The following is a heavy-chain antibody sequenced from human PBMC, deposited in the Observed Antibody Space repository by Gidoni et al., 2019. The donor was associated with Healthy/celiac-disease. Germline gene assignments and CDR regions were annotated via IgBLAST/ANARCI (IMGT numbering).Heavy chain of an antibody. V-gene: IGHV4-59*01. CDR1: GGSISSSY. Sequence: QVQLQESGPGLVKPSETLSLTCTVSGGSISSSYWRWFRPPPGQGLEVIGVIYFSGSTNYSPALKSRVTKSGDTSKNQFSLKLSSVTAADTAVYYCARTVVVPAAIGDYYYGMDVWGQGTTVTVSS. CDR3: ARTVVVPAAIGDYYYGMDV. D-gene: IGHD2-2*02. CDR2: IYFSGST. J-gene: IGHJ6*02.